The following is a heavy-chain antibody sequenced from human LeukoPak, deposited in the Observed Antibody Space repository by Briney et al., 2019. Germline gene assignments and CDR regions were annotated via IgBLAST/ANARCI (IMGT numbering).Heavy chain of an antibody. J-gene: IGHJ4*02. CDR1: GGSISSGNYY. D-gene: IGHD5-12*01. Sequence: PSQTLSLTCTVSGGSISSGNYYWRWLRQSPGKGLEWIGYIYYSGSTYYNPSLKSRLAMSLDTSKNQFSLRLTSVTAADTAVYYCARILDIWKFDYWGQGTLVTVSS. V-gene: IGHV4-30-4*08. CDR3: ARILDIWKFDY. CDR2: IYYSGST.